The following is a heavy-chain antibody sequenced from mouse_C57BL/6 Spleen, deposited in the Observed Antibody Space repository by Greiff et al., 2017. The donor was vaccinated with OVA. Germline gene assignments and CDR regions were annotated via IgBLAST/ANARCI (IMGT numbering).Heavy chain of an antibody. J-gene: IGHJ2*01. CDR2: IYPGSGST. V-gene: IGHV1-55*01. CDR3: ARHYGSSYYFDY. D-gene: IGHD1-1*01. Sequence: QVQLQQPGAELVKPGASVKMSCKASGYTFTSYWITWVKQRPGQGLEWIGVIYPGSGSTNYNEKFKSKATLTVDTSSSTAYMQLSSLTSEDSAVYYCARHYGSSYYFDYWGQGTTLTVSS. CDR1: GYTFTSYW.